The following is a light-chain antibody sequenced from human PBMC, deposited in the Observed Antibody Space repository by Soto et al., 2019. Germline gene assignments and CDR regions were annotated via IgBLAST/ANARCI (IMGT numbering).Light chain of an antibody. CDR1: SSDVGDYNY. CDR2: AVN. CDR3: CSYAGSYTWV. J-gene: IGLJ3*02. Sequence: QSALTQPRSVSGSPGQSVTISCTGTSSDVGDYNYVSWYQQHPGKAPKLLIYAVNMRPSGVPDRFPGSKSGNTASLPISGLQAEDEADYSCCSYAGSYTWVFGGGTQLTVL. V-gene: IGLV2-11*01.